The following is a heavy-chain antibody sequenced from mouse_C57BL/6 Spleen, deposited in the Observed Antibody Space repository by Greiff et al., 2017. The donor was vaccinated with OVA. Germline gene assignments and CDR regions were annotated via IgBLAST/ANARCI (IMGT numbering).Heavy chain of an antibody. Sequence: VQLQQPGAELVMPGASVKLSCKASGYTFTSYWMHWVKQRPGQGLEWIGEIDPSDSYTNYNQKFKGKSTLTVDKSSSTAYMQLSSLTSEDSAVYYCARFGSSGYWFAYWGQGTLVTVSA. J-gene: IGHJ3*01. D-gene: IGHD3-2*02. V-gene: IGHV1-69*01. CDR1: GYTFTSYW. CDR2: IDPSDSYT. CDR3: ARFGSSGYWFAY.